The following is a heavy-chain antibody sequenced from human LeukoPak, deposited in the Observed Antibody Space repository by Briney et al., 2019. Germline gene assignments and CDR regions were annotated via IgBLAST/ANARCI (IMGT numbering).Heavy chain of an antibody. Sequence: SVKVSCKASGGTFSSYAISWVRQAPGQGLEWMGRIIPILGIANYAQKFQGRVTITADKSTSTAYMELSSLRSEDTAVYYCARGSMVRGVTDPFDYWGQGTLVTVSS. J-gene: IGHJ4*02. CDR3: ARGSMVRGVTDPFDY. V-gene: IGHV1-69*04. CDR1: GGTFSSYA. CDR2: IIPILGIA. D-gene: IGHD3-10*01.